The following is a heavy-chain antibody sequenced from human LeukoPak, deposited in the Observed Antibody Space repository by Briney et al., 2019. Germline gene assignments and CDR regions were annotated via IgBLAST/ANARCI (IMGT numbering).Heavy chain of an antibody. D-gene: IGHD6-19*01. J-gene: IGHJ4*02. CDR2: IYSGGST. Sequence: GGSLRLSCAASGFTVSRNYMSWVRQAPGKGLEWVSVIYSGGSTYYADSVKGRFTISRDNSKNTLYLQMNSLRAEDTAVYYCAREGWYSSGVYDYWGQGTLVTVSS. CDR1: GFTVSRNY. CDR3: AREGWYSSGVYDY. V-gene: IGHV3-53*01.